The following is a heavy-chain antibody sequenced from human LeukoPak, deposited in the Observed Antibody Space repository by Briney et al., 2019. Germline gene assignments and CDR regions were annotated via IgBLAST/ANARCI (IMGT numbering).Heavy chain of an antibody. Sequence: ASVKVSCKASGYTFTSYGISWVRQAPGQGLEWMGWISAYNGNTNYAQKLQGRVTMTTDTSTSTAYMELRSLRSDDTAVYYCAREVVHGDYGDYADAFDIWGQGTMVTVSS. D-gene: IGHD4-17*01. CDR3: AREVVHGDYGDYADAFDI. CDR1: GYTFTSYG. V-gene: IGHV1-18*01. J-gene: IGHJ3*02. CDR2: ISAYNGNT.